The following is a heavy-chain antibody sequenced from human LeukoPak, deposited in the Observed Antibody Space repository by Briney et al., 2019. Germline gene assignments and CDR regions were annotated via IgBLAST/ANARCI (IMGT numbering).Heavy chain of an antibody. CDR2: ISGSGGST. CDR1: GFTFSSYA. Sequence: GGSLRLSCAASGFTFSSYAMSWVRQAPGKGLEWVSAISGSGGSTYYADSVKGRFTISRDNSKNTLYLQMNSLRAEDTAVYYCARELQDIVLMVYAAFDYWGQGTLVTVSS. V-gene: IGHV3-23*01. J-gene: IGHJ4*02. D-gene: IGHD2-8*01. CDR3: ARELQDIVLMVYAAFDY.